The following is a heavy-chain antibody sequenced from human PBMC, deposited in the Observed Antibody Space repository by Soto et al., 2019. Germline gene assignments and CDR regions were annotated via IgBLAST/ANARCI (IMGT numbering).Heavy chain of an antibody. D-gene: IGHD6-19*01. V-gene: IGHV3-9*01. Sequence: PGGSLRLSCAASGFTFDDYAMHWVRQAPGKGLEWVSGISWNSGSIGYADSVKGRFTISRDNAKNSLYLQMNSLRAEDTALYYCAKDSEQWLVRGSDAFGIWGQGTMVTVSS. CDR3: AKDSEQWLVRGSDAFGI. CDR2: ISWNSGSI. J-gene: IGHJ3*02. CDR1: GFTFDDYA.